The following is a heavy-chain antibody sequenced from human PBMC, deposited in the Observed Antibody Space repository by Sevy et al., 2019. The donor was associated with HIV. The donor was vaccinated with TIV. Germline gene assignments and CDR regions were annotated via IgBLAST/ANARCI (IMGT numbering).Heavy chain of an antibody. CDR2: MSPYNGDT. Sequence: ASVKVSCKASGYTFSSHGISWVRQAPGQGLEWMGWMSPYNGDTNYAQKFQGRVTMTTDTSTSTAYMELRSLRSDDTAVYYCARDLGGYGAYNWFDPWGQGTLVTVSS. V-gene: IGHV1-18*01. CDR3: ARDLGGYGAYNWFDP. CDR1: GYTFSSHG. J-gene: IGHJ5*02. D-gene: IGHD5-12*01.